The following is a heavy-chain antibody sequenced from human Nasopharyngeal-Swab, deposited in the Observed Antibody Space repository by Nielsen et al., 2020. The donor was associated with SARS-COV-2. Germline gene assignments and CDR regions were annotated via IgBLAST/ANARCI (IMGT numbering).Heavy chain of an antibody. CDR3: ARDILRRIVLMVYEDYYGMDV. CDR1: GFTFSNFA. V-gene: IGHV3-11*04. CDR2: ISSSGSTI. J-gene: IGHJ6*02. Sequence: GESLKISCAASGFTFSNFAMSWIRQAPGKGLEWVSYISSSGSTIYYADSVKGRFTISRDNAKNSLYLQMNSLRAEDTAVYYCARDILRRIVLMVYEDYYGMDVWGQGTTVTVSS. D-gene: IGHD2-8*01.